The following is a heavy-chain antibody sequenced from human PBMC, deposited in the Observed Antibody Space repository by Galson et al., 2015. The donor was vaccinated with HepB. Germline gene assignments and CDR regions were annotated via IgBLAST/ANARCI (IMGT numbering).Heavy chain of an antibody. Sequence: LRLSCAVSGFTFSFFDMHWVRQAPGKGLEWVSILSSDGSNEYYAASVKGRFTISRDNSKNTLYLQMSSLRVDDTAVYYCTRGAMVQGVIKGYRNWFHPWGQGTLVTVSS. CDR3: TRGAMVQGVIKGYRNWFHP. CDR2: LSSDGSNE. CDR1: GFTFSFFD. D-gene: IGHD3-10*01. J-gene: IGHJ5*02. V-gene: IGHV3-33*05.